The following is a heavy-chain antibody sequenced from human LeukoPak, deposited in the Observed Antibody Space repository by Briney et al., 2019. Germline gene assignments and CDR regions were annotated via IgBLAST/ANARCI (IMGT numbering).Heavy chain of an antibody. Sequence: GGSLRLSCAASGFTFSNYYMNWVRRAPGEGLEWVSVVYSGGSTNYADSVRGRFTISRDNSKNTLYLQMNSLRAEDTAVYYCARGHIRYYFDYWGQGTLVTVSS. CDR3: ARGHIRYYFDY. CDR1: GFTFSNYY. J-gene: IGHJ4*02. D-gene: IGHD3-3*02. CDR2: VYSGGST. V-gene: IGHV3-66*01.